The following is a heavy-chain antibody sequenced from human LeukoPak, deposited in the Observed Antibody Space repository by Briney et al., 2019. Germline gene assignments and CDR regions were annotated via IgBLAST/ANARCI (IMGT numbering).Heavy chain of an antibody. D-gene: IGHD3-16*01. Sequence: SETLSLTCAVPGYSISSGDYWGWIRLPPGKGLEWIGSIYHSGSTYYNPSLKSRVTISVDTSKRQFSLTLSSVTAADTAVYYCARNRSEPLGNGGSFDSWGQGTLVTVSS. CDR2: IYHSGST. CDR3: ARNRSEPLGNGGSFDS. J-gene: IGHJ4*02. V-gene: IGHV4-38-2*01. CDR1: GYSISSGDY.